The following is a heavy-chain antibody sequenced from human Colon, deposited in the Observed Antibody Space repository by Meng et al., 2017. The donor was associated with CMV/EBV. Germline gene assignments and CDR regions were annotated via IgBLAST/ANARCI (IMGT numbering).Heavy chain of an antibody. V-gene: IGHV3-30*02. J-gene: IGHJ5*02. CDR3: AKDKDDFWSGSKWFDP. CDR1: FNFRTSG. Sequence: FNFRTSGMHWVRQAPVKGLEWVASIRYDGSNKYYADSVKGRFSISRDNSMSTLSLQMSSLKREDTAMYYCAKDKDDFWSGSKWFDPWGQGTLVTVSS. CDR2: IRYDGSNK. D-gene: IGHD3-3*01.